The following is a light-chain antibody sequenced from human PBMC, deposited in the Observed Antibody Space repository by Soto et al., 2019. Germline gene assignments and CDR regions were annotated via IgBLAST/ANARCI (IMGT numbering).Light chain of an antibody. Sequence: QSVLTQPPSVSRAPGQRVTISCTGSSSNIGAGYDVHWYQQLPGTAPKLLIYGNINRPSGVPDRFSGSKSGTSASLAITGLQAEDEADYYCQSYDSSLSADYVFGTGTKLTV. V-gene: IGLV1-40*01. J-gene: IGLJ1*01. CDR3: QSYDSSLSADYV. CDR2: GNI. CDR1: SSNIGAGYD.